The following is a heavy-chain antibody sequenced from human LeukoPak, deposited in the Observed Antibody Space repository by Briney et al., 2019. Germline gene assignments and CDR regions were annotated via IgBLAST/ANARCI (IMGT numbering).Heavy chain of an antibody. CDR1: GFTFNSYA. CDR3: VKGQQFILTGYYCDY. V-gene: IGHV3-64D*09. Sequence: GGSLRLSCSASGFTFNSYAMHWVRQAPGKGLEYVSVISSNGDSTYYAVSLKGRFTISRDNSKSTLYLQMNSLRPEDTAVYYCVKGQQFILTGYYCDYWGQGTLVTVSS. CDR2: ISSNGDST. D-gene: IGHD3-9*01. J-gene: IGHJ4*02.